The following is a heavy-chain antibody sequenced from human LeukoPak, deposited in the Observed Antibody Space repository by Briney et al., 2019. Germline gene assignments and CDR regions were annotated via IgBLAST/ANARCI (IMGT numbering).Heavy chain of an antibody. CDR1: GFTFSSYA. V-gene: IGHV3-23*01. CDR2: ISGSGGST. D-gene: IGHD2-2*01. CDR3: AKEWRIVVVPAAISG. J-gene: IGHJ4*02. Sequence: PGGSLRLSCAASGFTFSSYAMSWVRQAPGKGLEWVSAISGSGGSTYYADSVKGRFTISRDNSKNTPYLQMNSLRAEDTAVYYCAKEWRIVVVPAAISGWGQGTLVTVSS.